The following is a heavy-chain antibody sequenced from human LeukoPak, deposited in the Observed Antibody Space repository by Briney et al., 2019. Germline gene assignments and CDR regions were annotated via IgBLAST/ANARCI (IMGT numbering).Heavy chain of an antibody. D-gene: IGHD3-10*01. V-gene: IGHV4-61*02. CDR2: IYTTGSP. CDR1: GGSINSDTYY. Sequence: SETLSLTCTVSGGSINSDTYYWTWIRQPAGHGLEWIGRIYTTGSPSYNPSLKSRVTISIDTSKNQFSLKLNSVSAADTAVYYCARDRGITTARGVPSWFDPWGQGTLVTVSS. J-gene: IGHJ5*02. CDR3: ARDRGITTARGVPSWFDP.